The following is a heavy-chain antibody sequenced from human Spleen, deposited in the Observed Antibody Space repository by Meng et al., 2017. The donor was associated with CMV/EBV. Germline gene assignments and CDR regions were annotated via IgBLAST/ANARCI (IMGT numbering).Heavy chain of an antibody. CDR2: INPPGTKT. Sequence: ASVKVSCKASGHTFTTYFMHWVRQAPGQGLEWMGLINPPGTKTTYSQKFQGRLTLTRDTSTSTSHMDLSSLTSDDTAVYFCVSMTFDSWGRGTLVTVSS. CDR1: GHTFTTYF. D-gene: IGHD2-8*01. J-gene: IGHJ4*02. V-gene: IGHV1-46*01. CDR3: VSMTFDS.